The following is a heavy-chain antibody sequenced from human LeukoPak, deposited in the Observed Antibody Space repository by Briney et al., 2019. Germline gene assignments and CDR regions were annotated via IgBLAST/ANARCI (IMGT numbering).Heavy chain of an antibody. J-gene: IGHJ3*02. Sequence: PGGSLRLSCAASGFTFSSYWMSWVRQAPGKGLEWVANIKQDGSEKYYVDSVKGRFTISRDNSKNTLYLQMNSLRAEDTAVYYCANYRAPRIGHGVVVIDDAFDIWGQGTMVTVSS. D-gene: IGHD3-22*01. CDR1: GFTFSSYW. V-gene: IGHV3-7*01. CDR3: ANYRAPRIGHGVVVIDDAFDI. CDR2: IKQDGSEK.